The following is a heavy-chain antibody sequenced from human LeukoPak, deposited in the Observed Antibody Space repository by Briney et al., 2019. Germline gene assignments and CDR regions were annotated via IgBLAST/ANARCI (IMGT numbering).Heavy chain of an antibody. CDR1: GFTFSSYA. CDR3: ARDGKNYYGSGSYYNGFDY. D-gene: IGHD3-10*01. Sequence: GGSLRLSCAASGFTFSSYAMHWVRQAPGKGLEWVAVISYDGSNKYYADSVKGRFTISRDNSKNTLYLQMNSLRAEDTAVYYCARDGKNYYGSGSYYNGFDYWGQGTLVTVSS. CDR2: ISYDGSNK. J-gene: IGHJ4*02. V-gene: IGHV3-30*04.